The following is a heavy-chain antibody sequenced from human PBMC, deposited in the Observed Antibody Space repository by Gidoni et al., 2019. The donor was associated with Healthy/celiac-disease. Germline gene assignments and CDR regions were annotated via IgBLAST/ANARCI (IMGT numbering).Heavy chain of an antibody. V-gene: IGHV5-51*01. CDR3: ARHSDYYDSSGSYAFDI. J-gene: IGHJ3*02. CDR1: GYSFTSYW. Sequence: EVQLVQSGAAVKKHGESLKIYCKGSGYSFTSYWIGWVRQMPGKGLEWMGIIYPGDSDTRYSPSFQGQVTISADKSISTAYLQWSSLKASDTAMYYCARHSDYYDSSGSYAFDIWGQGTMVTVSS. CDR2: IYPGDSDT. D-gene: IGHD3-22*01.